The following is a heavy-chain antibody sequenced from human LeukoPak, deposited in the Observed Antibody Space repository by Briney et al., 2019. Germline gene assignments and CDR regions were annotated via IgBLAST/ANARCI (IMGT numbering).Heavy chain of an antibody. Sequence: ASVKVSCKASGYTFTSYGISWVRQAPGQGLEWMGWISAYNGNTNYAQKPQGRVTMTTDTSTSTAYMELRSLRSDDTAVYYCARGSSGYWVSWFDPWGQGTLVTVSS. CDR3: ARGSSGYWVSWFDP. CDR2: ISAYNGNT. V-gene: IGHV1-18*01. CDR1: GYTFTSYG. J-gene: IGHJ5*02. D-gene: IGHD3-22*01.